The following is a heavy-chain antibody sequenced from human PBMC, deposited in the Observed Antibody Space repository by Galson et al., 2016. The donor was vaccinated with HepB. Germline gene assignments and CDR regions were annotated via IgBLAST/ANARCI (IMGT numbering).Heavy chain of an antibody. J-gene: IGHJ2*01. Sequence: SLRLSCAASGFIFSDYDMSWIRQAPGKGLEWVSYISSSGSTIYYAASVEARFTISRDNAKNSLYLQMNRLRAEDTAVYYCARSVGSTDYYASGGYFISWYFDLWGRGTLVTVSS. CDR2: ISSSGSTI. D-gene: IGHD3-22*01. CDR1: GFIFSDYD. V-gene: IGHV3-11*01. CDR3: ARSVGSTDYYASGGYFISWYFDL.